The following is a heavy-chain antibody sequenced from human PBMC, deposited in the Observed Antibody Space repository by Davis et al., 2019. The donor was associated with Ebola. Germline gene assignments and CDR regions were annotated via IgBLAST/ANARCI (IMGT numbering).Heavy chain of an antibody. D-gene: IGHD6-19*01. CDR1: GGTFSSYA. Sequence: SVKVSCKASGGTFSSYAISWVRQAPGQGLEWMGGIIPIFGTANYAQKFQGRVTITRDTSASTAYMELSSLRSEDTAVYYCARVWGSGWPFDYWGQGTLVTVSS. V-gene: IGHV1-69*05. CDR2: IIPIFGTA. J-gene: IGHJ4*02. CDR3: ARVWGSGWPFDY.